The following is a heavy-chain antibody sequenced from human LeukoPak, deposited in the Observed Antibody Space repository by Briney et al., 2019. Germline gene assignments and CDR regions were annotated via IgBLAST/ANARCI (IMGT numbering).Heavy chain of an antibody. CDR2: INHSGST. CDR3: ASVPSSSWYAFDY. J-gene: IGHJ4*02. V-gene: IGHV4-34*01. Sequence: SETLSLTCAVYGGSFSGYYWSWIRLPPGKGLEWIGEINHSGSTNYNPSLKSRVTISVDTSKNQFSLKLSSVTAADTAVYYCASVPSSSWYAFDYWGQGTLVTVSS. CDR1: GGSFSGYY. D-gene: IGHD6-13*01.